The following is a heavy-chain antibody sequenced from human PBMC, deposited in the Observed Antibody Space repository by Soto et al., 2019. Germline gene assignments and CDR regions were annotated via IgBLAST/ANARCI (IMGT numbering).Heavy chain of an antibody. V-gene: IGHV4-39*01. D-gene: IGHD3-10*01. CDR1: GGSISSSSYY. Sequence: QLQLQESGPGLVKPSETLSLTCTVSGGSISSSSYYWGWIRQPPGKGLEWIGSIYYSGSTYYNPSLKSRVTLSVDTSKTQFSLKLSSVTAADTAVYYCARRFSITMVRGVIWYFDLWGRGTLVTVSS. CDR3: ARRFSITMVRGVIWYFDL. CDR2: IYYSGST. J-gene: IGHJ2*01.